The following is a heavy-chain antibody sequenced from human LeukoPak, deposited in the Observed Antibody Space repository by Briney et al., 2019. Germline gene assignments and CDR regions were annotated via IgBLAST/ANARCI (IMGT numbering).Heavy chain of an antibody. V-gene: IGHV3-48*03. CDR1: GFTFSSHE. CDR2: ISSSGSTT. D-gene: IGHD3-10*01. J-gene: IGHJ4*02. CDR3: EVWSYNFDY. Sequence: QTGGSLRLSCATSGFTFSSHEMQWVRQAPGKWLEWVSYISSSGSTTYYADSVKGRFTISRDNAKNSLYLQMNSLRAEDTAVYYCEVWSYNFDYWGQGTLVTVSS.